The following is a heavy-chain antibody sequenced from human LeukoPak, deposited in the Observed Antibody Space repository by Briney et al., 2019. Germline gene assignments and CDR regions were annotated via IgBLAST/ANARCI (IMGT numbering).Heavy chain of an antibody. CDR3: ARGPGIVYD. CDR1: GGSFSGYY. CDR2: INHSGST. D-gene: IGHD1-26*01. J-gene: IGHJ4*02. V-gene: IGHV4-34*01. Sequence: SETLSLTCAVYGGSFSGYYWSWIRQPPGKGLEWIGEINHSGSTNYNPSLKSRVTISVDTSKNQFSLKLSSVTAADTAVYYCARGPGIVYDWGQGTLVTVSS.